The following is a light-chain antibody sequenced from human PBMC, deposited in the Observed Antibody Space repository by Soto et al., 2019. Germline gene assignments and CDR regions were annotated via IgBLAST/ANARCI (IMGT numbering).Light chain of an antibody. CDR3: QQYNNRPPWT. J-gene: IGKJ1*01. Sequence: EIVMTQSPATLSVSPGERATLSCRASQSVSNKLAWYQQKPGQAPRLLIYGASTRATGIPARFSGSGSGTEFTLTISSLQSEDFAVYYCQQYNNRPPWTFGQGTKVEIK. CDR2: GAS. V-gene: IGKV3-15*01. CDR1: QSVSNK.